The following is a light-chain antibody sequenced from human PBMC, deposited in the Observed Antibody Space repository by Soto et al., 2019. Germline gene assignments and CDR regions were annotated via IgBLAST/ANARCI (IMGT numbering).Light chain of an antibody. V-gene: IGKV3-20*01. Sequence: ELVLTQSPGTLSLSPGERATLSCRASQSVSSSYLAWYQQKPGQAPRLLIYGASSRATGIPDRFSGSESGTDFTLTISRLEPEDFAVYYCQQYGSSPPITFGQGTRLEIK. CDR1: QSVSSSY. CDR2: GAS. J-gene: IGKJ5*01. CDR3: QQYGSSPPIT.